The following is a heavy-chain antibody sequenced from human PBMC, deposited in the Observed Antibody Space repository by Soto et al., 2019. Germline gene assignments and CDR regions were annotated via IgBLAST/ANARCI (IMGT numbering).Heavy chain of an antibody. D-gene: IGHD3-16*01. CDR3: TRASSLDFDF. CDR2: IRRNAYGGTT. V-gene: IGHV3-49*04. CDR1: GFTFGDYA. J-gene: IGHJ4*02. Sequence: GGSLRLSCTTSGFTFGDYALSWVRQAPGKGLEWVGFIRRNAYGGTTDYAASVKGRFTISRDDSKSIAYLQMNSLRTEDTALYYCTRASSLDFDFWGQGTLVTVP.